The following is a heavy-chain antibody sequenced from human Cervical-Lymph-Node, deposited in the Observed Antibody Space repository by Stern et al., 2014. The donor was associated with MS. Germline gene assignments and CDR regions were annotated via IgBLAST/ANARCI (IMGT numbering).Heavy chain of an antibody. CDR3: ASRWSGTYYGQNWFDP. Sequence: VQLVESGPGLVKPSQTLSLTCTVSGGSISSGGHYWSWIRQHPGKGLEWIGYIYYSGGTFYNPSLKSRVSISLDTSKNQFSLKLSSVTAADTAVYYCASRWSGTYYGQNWFDPWGQGTLVTVS. V-gene: IGHV4-31*03. CDR2: IYYSGGT. D-gene: IGHD1-26*01. CDR1: GGSISSGGHY. J-gene: IGHJ5*02.